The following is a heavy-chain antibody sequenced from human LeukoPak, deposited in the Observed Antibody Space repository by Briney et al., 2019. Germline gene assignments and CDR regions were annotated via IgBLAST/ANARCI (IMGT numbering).Heavy chain of an antibody. CDR3: ARAYHVVAPFDP. D-gene: IGHD2-2*01. Sequence: SETLSLTCTVSGGSISSGGYYWSWIRQHPGKGLEWIGYIYYSGSTYYNPSLKSRVTISVDTSKNQFSLKLSSVTAADTAVYYCARAYHVVAPFDPWGQGTLVTVSS. V-gene: IGHV4-31*03. J-gene: IGHJ5*02. CDR1: GGSISSGGYY. CDR2: IYYSGST.